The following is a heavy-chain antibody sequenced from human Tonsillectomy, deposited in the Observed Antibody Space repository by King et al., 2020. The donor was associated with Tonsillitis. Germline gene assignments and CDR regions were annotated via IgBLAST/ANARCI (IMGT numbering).Heavy chain of an antibody. D-gene: IGHD3-3*01. CDR3: AKGTDAFDFWSGYDY. CDR1: GFTFSNYG. CDR2: ISFDGKHK. V-gene: IGHV3-30*18. Sequence: VQLVESGGSVVQPGRSLRLSCAASGFTFSNYGVHWVRQAPGKGLEWVAVISFDGKHKFYADSVKGRFTVSRDISNSTLNLQMNSLRAKDTAVYYCAKGTDAFDFWSGYDYWGQGTLVIVSS. J-gene: IGHJ4*02.